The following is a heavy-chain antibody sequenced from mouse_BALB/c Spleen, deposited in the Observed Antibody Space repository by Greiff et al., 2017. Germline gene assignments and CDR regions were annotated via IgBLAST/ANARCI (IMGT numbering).Heavy chain of an antibody. CDR3: ARGGTYYDYDEAMDY. D-gene: IGHD2-4*01. CDR2: IYPYNGGT. Sequence: VQLKQSGPELVKPGASVKISCKASGYTFTDYNMHWVKQSHGKSLEWIGYIYPYNGGTGYNQKFKSKATLTVDNSSSTAYMELRSLTSEDSAVYYCARGGTYYDYDEAMDYWGQGTSVTVSS. CDR1: GYTFTDYN. V-gene: IGHV1S29*02. J-gene: IGHJ4*01.